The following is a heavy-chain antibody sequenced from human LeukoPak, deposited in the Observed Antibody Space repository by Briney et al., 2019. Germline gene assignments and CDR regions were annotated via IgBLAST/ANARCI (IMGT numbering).Heavy chain of an antibody. D-gene: IGHD3-22*01. J-gene: IGHJ5*02. V-gene: IGHV1-18*01. Sequence: ASVKVSCKASGYTFTSYGISWVRQTPGQGLEWMVWISAYNGYTKYAEKLQGRVTMTTDTSTSTAYMELRSLRSDDTAVYYCARAKYDSSGYYWFDPWGQGTLVTVSS. CDR2: ISAYNGYT. CDR1: GYTFTSYG. CDR3: ARAKYDSSGYYWFDP.